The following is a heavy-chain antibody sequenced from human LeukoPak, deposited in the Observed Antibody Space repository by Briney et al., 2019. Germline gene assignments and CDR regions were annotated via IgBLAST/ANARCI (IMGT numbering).Heavy chain of an antibody. V-gene: IGHV3-21*01. CDR1: GITFSSYS. Sequence: GGSLRLSCAASGITFSSYSMNWVRQAPGKGLEWVSSISSSSSYIYYADSVKGRFTISRDNAKNSLYLQMNSLRAEDTAVYYCARSRIAAAGEYFQHWGQGTLVTVSS. D-gene: IGHD6-13*01. CDR2: ISSSSSYI. CDR3: ARSRIAAAGEYFQH. J-gene: IGHJ1*01.